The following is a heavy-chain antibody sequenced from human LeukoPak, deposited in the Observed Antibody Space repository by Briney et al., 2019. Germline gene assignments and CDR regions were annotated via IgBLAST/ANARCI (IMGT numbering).Heavy chain of an antibody. V-gene: IGHV1-2*02. CDR3: ARAGRGVGARKFDY. CDR1: GYFFTGFF. J-gene: IGHJ4*02. Sequence: ASVKVSCKTSGYFFTGFFMHWVRQAPGQGLEWMGWITPNGRGTKYAQKFQGRVTMTSDTSISTAYMELSSLRSDDTAVYYCARAGRGVGARKFDYWGQGTLVTVSS. CDR2: ITPNGRGT. D-gene: IGHD1-26*01.